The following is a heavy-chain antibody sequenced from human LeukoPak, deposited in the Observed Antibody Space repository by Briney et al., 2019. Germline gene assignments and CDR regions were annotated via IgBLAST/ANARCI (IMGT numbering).Heavy chain of an antibody. V-gene: IGHV3-30*03. CDR2: ISYDGSEQ. CDR3: AAPEAALHSPYDDLYYYYGMDV. Sequence: PGGSLRLSCAASGFIFSTYGIHWVRQAPGKGLEWVALISYDGSEQYFADAVKGRFTISRDNSKTTLYLQMTSLRAEDTAVYYCAAPEAALHSPYDDLYYYYGMDVWGQGTTVTVSS. D-gene: IGHD5-12*01. J-gene: IGHJ6*02. CDR1: GFIFSTYG.